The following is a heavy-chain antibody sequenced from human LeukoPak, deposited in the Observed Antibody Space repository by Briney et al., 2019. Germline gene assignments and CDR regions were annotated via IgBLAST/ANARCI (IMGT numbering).Heavy chain of an antibody. CDR2: IYTSGST. J-gene: IGHJ6*03. CDR1: GGSISSYY. V-gene: IGHV4-4*07. Sequence: SETLSLTCTVSGGSISSYYWSWIRQPAGKGLEWIGRIYTSGSTNYNPSLKSRVTMSVDTSKNQFSLKLSSVTAADTAVYYCAREDYDILTGYYPYYYMDVWGKGTTVTASS. CDR3: AREDYDILTGYYPYYYMDV. D-gene: IGHD3-9*01.